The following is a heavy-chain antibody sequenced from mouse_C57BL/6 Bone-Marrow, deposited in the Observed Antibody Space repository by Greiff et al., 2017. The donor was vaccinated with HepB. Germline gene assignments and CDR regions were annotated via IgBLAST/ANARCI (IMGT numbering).Heavy chain of an antibody. CDR3: ARSGDGPAWFAY. J-gene: IGHJ3*01. V-gene: IGHV1-4*01. D-gene: IGHD2-3*01. Sequence: VKLVESGAELARPGASVKMSCKASGYTFTSYTMHWVKQRPGQGLEWIGYINPSSGYTKYNQKFKDKATLTADKSSSTAYMQLSSLTSEDSAVYYSARSGDGPAWFAYWGQGTLVTVSA. CDR1: GYTFTSYT. CDR2: INPSSGYT.